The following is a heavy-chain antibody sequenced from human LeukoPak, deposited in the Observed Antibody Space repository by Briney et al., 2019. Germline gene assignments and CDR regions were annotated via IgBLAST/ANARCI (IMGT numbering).Heavy chain of an antibody. CDR2: IYYSGST. Sequence: PSETLSLTCTVSGGSISSYYWSWIRQPPGKGLEWIGYIYYSGSTNYNPSLKSRVTISVDTSKNQFSLKLSSVTAADTAVYYCASFHIAAAGTLDYWGQGTLVTVSS. D-gene: IGHD6-13*01. V-gene: IGHV4-59*01. CDR3: ASFHIAAAGTLDY. J-gene: IGHJ4*02. CDR1: GGSISSYY.